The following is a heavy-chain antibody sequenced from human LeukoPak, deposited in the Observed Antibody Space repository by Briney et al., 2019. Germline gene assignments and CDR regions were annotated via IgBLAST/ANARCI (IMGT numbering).Heavy chain of an antibody. CDR1: GFTFSSYS. CDR3: AKCSSSLQYDMDV. V-gene: IGHV3-21*04. D-gene: IGHD6-13*01. J-gene: IGHJ6*02. CDR2: ISSSSSYI. Sequence: PGGSLRLSCAASGFTFSSYSMNWVRQAPGQGLEWVSSISSSSSYIYYADSVKGRFTISRDNAKNSLYLQMNSLRAEDTAIYYCAKCSSSLQYDMDVWGQGTTVTVSS.